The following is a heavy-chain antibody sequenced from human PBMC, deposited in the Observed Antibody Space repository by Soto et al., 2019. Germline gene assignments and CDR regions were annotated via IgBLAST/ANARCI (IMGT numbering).Heavy chain of an antibody. CDR2: VYYSGST. CDR3: ARRESYDILTGYYHFDY. Sequence: QLQLQESGPGLVKPSETLSLTCTVSGGSISSSSHYWGWIRQPPGKGLEWIGSVYYSGSTYYNPSIKSRVTISVDTSKNQFSLKLSSVTAADTAVYYCARRESYDILTGYYHFDYWGQGTLVTVSS. D-gene: IGHD3-9*01. CDR1: GGSISSSSHY. J-gene: IGHJ4*02. V-gene: IGHV4-39*01.